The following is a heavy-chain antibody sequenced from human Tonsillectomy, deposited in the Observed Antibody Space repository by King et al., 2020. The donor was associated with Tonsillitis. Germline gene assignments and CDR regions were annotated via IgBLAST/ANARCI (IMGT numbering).Heavy chain of an antibody. Sequence: VQLVESGGGVVQPGRSLRLSCAASGFTFINFALHWVRQAPGKGLEWVSVISYDGSNKHYADSVKGRFTISRDNSKNTLYLQMNSLRAEDTALYYCARDRTGTTQYFDYWGQGTLVTVSS. CDR3: ARDRTGTTQYFDY. CDR1: GFTFINFA. J-gene: IGHJ4*02. V-gene: IGHV3-30-3*01. D-gene: IGHD1-7*01. CDR2: ISYDGSNK.